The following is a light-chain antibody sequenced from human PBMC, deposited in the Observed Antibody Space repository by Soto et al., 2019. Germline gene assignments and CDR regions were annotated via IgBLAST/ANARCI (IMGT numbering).Light chain of an antibody. CDR3: QQRYNWPPYT. J-gene: IGKJ2*01. CDR1: RSVSSY. CDR2: DAT. Sequence: VLTQSPATLCLSPGQRATLSCRASRSVSSYLAWYQQKPGQAPRLVIYDATNRAPDIPSRFSGSGSGTDFTLTINGLEPEDSAVYYCQQRYNWPPYTFGQGTKVEI. V-gene: IGKV3-11*01.